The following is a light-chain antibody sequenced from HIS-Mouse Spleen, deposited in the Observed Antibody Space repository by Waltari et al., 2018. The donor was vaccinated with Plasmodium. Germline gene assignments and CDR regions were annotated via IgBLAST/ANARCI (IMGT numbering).Light chain of an antibody. Sequence: DIQMTQSPSSLSASVGDRFTITCRASQSISSYLNWYQEKPGKARKLLIYAGARLQSGVPSRFSGSGSGTDFTLTISSLQPEDFATYYCQQSYSTPPTFGGGTKVEIK. V-gene: IGKV1-39*01. CDR3: QQSYSTPPT. J-gene: IGKJ4*01. CDR1: QSISSY. CDR2: AGA.